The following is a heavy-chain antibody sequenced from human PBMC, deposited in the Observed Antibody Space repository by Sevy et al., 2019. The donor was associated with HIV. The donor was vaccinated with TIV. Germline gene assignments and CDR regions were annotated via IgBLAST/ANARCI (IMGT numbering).Heavy chain of an antibody. CDR2: ISTSGSNR. CDR3: AKRGGQYDLGMDV. D-gene: IGHD1-1*01. J-gene: IGHJ6*02. Sequence: GGSLRLSCVASGFTFSSFEMNWVRQAPGKGLEWVSSISTSGSNRDYADSLKGRVTISRDNAKESLYLQMNSLRAEDTAIYFCAKRGGQYDLGMDVWGQGTTVTVSS. CDR1: GFTFSSFE. V-gene: IGHV3-48*03.